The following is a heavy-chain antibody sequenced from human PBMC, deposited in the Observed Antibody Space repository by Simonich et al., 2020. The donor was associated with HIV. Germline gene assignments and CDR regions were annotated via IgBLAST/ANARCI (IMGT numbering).Heavy chain of an antibody. J-gene: IGHJ4*02. CDR2: IISRSITI. V-gene: IGHV3-48*03. Sequence: EVQLVESGGGLVQPGGSLRLCWAASGCTFSRYEMNWVSQAPGKGLDWVSYIISRSITINDADSVKGRFTISRDNAKNSLYLQMNSRRAEDTAVYYCARAGNYFDYWGQGTLVTVSS. CDR3: ARAGNYFDY. CDR1: GCTFSRYE.